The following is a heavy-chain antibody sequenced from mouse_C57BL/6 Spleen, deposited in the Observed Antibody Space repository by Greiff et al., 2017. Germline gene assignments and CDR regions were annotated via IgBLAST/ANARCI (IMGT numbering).Heavy chain of an antibody. CDR2: INPNNGGT. Sequence: VQLQQSGPELVKPGASVKISCKASGYTFTDYYMNWVKQSHGKSLEWIGDINPNNGGTSYNQKFKGKATLTVDKSSSTAYMELRSLTSEDSAVYYCARRDGNYYYYYAMDYWGQGTPVTVSS. V-gene: IGHV1-26*01. J-gene: IGHJ4*01. D-gene: IGHD2-1*01. CDR3: ARRDGNYYYYYAMDY. CDR1: GYTFTDYY.